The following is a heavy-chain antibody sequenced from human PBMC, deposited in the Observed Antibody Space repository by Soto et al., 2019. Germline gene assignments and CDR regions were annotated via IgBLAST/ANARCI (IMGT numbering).Heavy chain of an antibody. CDR2: ISDNGERT. Sequence: GGSLRLSCAASGFTFSNYAMTWVRQAPGKGLEWVSAISDNGERTHYADSVKGRFSISRDNSKNTLDLQMNSLRVEDTAVYFCAKVVEQELLRIAFDSLGQGILVTVSP. D-gene: IGHD6-13*01. CDR3: AKVVEQELLRIAFDS. CDR1: GFTFSNYA. V-gene: IGHV3-23*01. J-gene: IGHJ4*02.